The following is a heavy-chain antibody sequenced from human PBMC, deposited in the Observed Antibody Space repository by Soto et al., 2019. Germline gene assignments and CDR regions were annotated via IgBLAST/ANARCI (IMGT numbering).Heavy chain of an antibody. V-gene: IGHV1-69*13. CDR3: GSLAN. Sequence: ASVKVSCKASGGSFSGQAVSWVLQAPGRGLEWMGGIIPIFHTTNYARKFQGRLTITADESTSTASMELTSLTSADTAVYYCGSLANWGQGTEVTVSS. J-gene: IGHJ1*01. CDR1: GGSFSGQA. CDR2: IIPIFHTT.